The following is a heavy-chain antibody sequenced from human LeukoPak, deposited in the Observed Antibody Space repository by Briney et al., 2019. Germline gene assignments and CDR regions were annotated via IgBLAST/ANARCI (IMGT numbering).Heavy chain of an antibody. D-gene: IGHD3-10*02. CDR1: GFTFHDYA. CDR2: ISGDGGSA. V-gene: IGHV3-43*02. Sequence: GGSLRLSCVASGFTFHDYAMSWVRQVPGKGLEWVSLISGDGGSASYAASVKGRFTISRDNSKNSLYLQMNSLRTEDTAFYYCAKACSGSSSRAIDYWGQGTLVTVSS. CDR3: AKACSGSSSRAIDY. J-gene: IGHJ4*02.